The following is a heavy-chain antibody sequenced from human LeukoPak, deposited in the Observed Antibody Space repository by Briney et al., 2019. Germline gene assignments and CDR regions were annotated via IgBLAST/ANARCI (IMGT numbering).Heavy chain of an antibody. CDR3: ASLRGSYSFYYYYMDV. J-gene: IGHJ6*03. CDR2: IYSGGST. V-gene: IGHV3-53*01. CDR1: GFTVSSNY. D-gene: IGHD3-16*01. Sequence: PGGSLRLSXAASGFTVSSNYMSWVRQAPGKGLEWVSVIYSGGSTYYADSVKGRFTISRDNSKNTLYLQMNSLRAGDTAVYYCASLRGSYSFYYYYMDVWGKGTTVTVSS.